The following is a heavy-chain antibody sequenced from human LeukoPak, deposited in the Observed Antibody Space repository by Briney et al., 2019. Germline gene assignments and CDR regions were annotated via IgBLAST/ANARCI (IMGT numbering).Heavy chain of an antibody. J-gene: IGHJ5*02. D-gene: IGHD3-16*01. CDR3: ARDTSEGDYAWWFDP. CDR1: GYSFTSHY. Sequence: ASVTVSCKASGYSFTSHYMHWVRQAPGQGLEWMGLINPRGTATRYAESFQGRLTLTRDLSTSTDYMELSSLRSDDTAVYFCARDTSEGDYAWWFDPWGQGTLVTVAS. CDR2: INPRGTAT. V-gene: IGHV1-46*01.